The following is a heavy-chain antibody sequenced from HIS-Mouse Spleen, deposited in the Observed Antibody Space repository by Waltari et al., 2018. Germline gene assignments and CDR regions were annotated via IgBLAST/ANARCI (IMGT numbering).Heavy chain of an antibody. J-gene: IGHJ3*02. D-gene: IGHD1-26*01. Sequence: QVQLVESGGGVVQPGRSLRLFCAASGFTFSSYAMHWVRQAPGKGLEWVAVISYDGSNKYYADSVKGRFTISRDNSKNTLYLQMNSLRAEDTAVYYCARRLLGATDAFDIWGQGTMVTVSS. V-gene: IGHV3-30*04. CDR3: ARRLLGATDAFDI. CDR2: ISYDGSNK. CDR1: GFTFSSYA.